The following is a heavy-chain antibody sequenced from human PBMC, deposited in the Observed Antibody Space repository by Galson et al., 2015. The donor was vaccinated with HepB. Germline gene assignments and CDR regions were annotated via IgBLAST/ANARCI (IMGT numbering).Heavy chain of an antibody. V-gene: IGHV3-33*06. CDR2: IWYDGSNK. J-gene: IGHJ6*02. CDR1: GFTFSSYG. Sequence: SLRLSCAASGFTFSSYGMHWVRQAPGKGLEWVAVIWYDGSNKYYADSVKGRFTISRDNSKNTLYLQMNSLRAEDTAVYYCAKGTLRYYDRPGGMDVWGQGTTVTVSS. D-gene: IGHD3-3*01. CDR3: AKGTLRYYDRPGGMDV.